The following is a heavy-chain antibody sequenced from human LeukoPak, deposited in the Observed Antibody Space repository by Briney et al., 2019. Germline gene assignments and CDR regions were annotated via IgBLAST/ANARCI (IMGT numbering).Heavy chain of an antibody. CDR1: GFTFSSYS. Sequence: GGSLRLSCAASGFTFSSYSMNWVRQAPGKGLEWVSSISSSSYIYYADSVKGRFTISRDNAKNSLYLQMNSLRAEDTAVYYCARVVAVAVPDYWGQGTLVTVSS. D-gene: IGHD6-19*01. V-gene: IGHV3-21*01. CDR3: ARVVAVAVPDY. CDR2: ISSSSYI. J-gene: IGHJ4*02.